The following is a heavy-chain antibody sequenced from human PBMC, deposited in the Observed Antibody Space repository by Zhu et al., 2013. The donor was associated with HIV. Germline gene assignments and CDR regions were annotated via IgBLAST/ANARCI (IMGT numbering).Heavy chain of an antibody. J-gene: IGHJ4*02. Sequence: QVQLVQSGAEVKKPGASVKVSCKASGYTFTSYYMHWVRQAPGQGLEWMGIINPSGGSTSYAQKFQGRVTMTRDTSTSTVYMELSSLRSEDTAVYYCAFQLLGNSYGHHYFDYWGQGTLVTVSS. CDR2: INPSGGST. CDR3: AFQLLGNSYGHHYFDY. D-gene: IGHD5-18*01. CDR1: GYTFTSYY. V-gene: IGHV1-46*01.